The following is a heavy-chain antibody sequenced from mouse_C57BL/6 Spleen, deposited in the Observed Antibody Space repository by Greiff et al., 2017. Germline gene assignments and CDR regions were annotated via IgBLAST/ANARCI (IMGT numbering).Heavy chain of an antibody. J-gene: IGHJ2*01. CDR2: IDPSDSYT. Sequence: QVQLQQPGAELVKPGASVKLSCKASGYTFTSYWMQWVKQRPGQGLEWIGEIDPSDSYTNYTQKFKGKATLTVDTSSSTAYMQLSSLTSEDSAVYYCARYGDYDSDYWGQGTTLTVSS. D-gene: IGHD1-1*01. CDR1: GYTFTSYW. V-gene: IGHV1-50*01. CDR3: ARYGDYDSDY.